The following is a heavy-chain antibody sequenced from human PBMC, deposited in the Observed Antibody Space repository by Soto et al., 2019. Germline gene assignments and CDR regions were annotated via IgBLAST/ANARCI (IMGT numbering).Heavy chain of an antibody. CDR2: ISGSGGST. CDR1: GFTFSSYA. Sequence: VGSLILSCAASGFTFSSYAMSWVRQAPGKGLEWVSAISGSGGSTYYADSVKGRFTISRDNSKNTLYLQMNSLRAEDTAVYYCAKDPPLLAAAGTVDFWGQGTLVTVSS. D-gene: IGHD6-13*01. V-gene: IGHV3-23*01. CDR3: AKDPPLLAAAGTVDF. J-gene: IGHJ4*02.